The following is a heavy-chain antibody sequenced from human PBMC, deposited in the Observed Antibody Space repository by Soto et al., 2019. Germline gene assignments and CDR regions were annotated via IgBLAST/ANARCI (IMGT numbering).Heavy chain of an antibody. Sequence: SVIMSLTCTVFGGSISSYYWSWIRQPPGKGLEWIGYIYYSGSTNYNPSLKSRVTISVDTSKNQFSLKLSSVTAADTAVYYCARRPDDFWSGYYFDYWGQGTLVTVS. CDR3: ARRPDDFWSGYYFDY. CDR2: IYYSGST. D-gene: IGHD3-3*01. J-gene: IGHJ4*02. V-gene: IGHV4-59*08. CDR1: GGSISSYY.